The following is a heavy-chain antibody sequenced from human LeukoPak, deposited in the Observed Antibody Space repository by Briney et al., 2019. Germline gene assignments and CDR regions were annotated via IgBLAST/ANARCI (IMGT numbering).Heavy chain of an antibody. V-gene: IGHV4-61*02. D-gene: IGHD3-3*01. CDR1: GGSISSGSYY. J-gene: IGHJ4*02. CDR3: ARAAKTTIFGVVSHFDY. CDR2: IYTSGST. Sequence: PSETLSLTCTVSGGSISSGSYYWSWIRQPAGKGLEWIGRIYTSGSTNYNPSLKSRVTISVDTSKNQFSLKLSSVTAADTAVYYCARAAKTTIFGVVSHFDYWGQGTLVTVSS.